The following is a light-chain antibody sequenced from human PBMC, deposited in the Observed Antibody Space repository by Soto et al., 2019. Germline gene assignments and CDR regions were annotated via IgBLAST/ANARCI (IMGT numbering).Light chain of an antibody. J-gene: IGKJ1*01. Sequence: DVQMTQSPSTLSAAVGDRVTVTCRASQSISGWLAWYQQKPGKPPKLLIFDASTLESGVPSRFSGSGSGKEFTLTIRSLQPEDSATYFCQQYNEYWTFGQGTNVE. CDR1: QSISGW. CDR2: DAS. CDR3: QQYNEYWT. V-gene: IGKV1-5*01.